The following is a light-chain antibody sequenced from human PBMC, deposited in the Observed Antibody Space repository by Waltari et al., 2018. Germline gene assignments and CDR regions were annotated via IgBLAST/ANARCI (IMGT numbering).Light chain of an antibody. J-gene: IGKJ1*01. CDR1: ESINTW. Sequence: DIQMTQSPSSLSPSVGDRVTITCRATESINTWLAWYQQKPGKAPKLLIYKAFNLESGVPSRFSGSGSGTEFTLSISNLQPDDFATYYCQQYKRPPWTFGQGTKVDI. CDR2: KAF. CDR3: QQYKRPPWT. V-gene: IGKV1-5*03.